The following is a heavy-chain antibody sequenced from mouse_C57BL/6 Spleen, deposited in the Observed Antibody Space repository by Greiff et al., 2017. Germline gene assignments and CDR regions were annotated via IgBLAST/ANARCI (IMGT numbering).Heavy chain of an antibody. CDR2: ISSGSSTI. V-gene: IGHV5-17*01. CDR3: ARATTVVYFDY. D-gene: IGHD1-1*01. CDR1: GFTFSDYG. J-gene: IGHJ2*01. Sequence: DVHLVESGGGLVEPGGSLKLSCAVSGFTFSDYGMHWVRQAPEKGLEWVAYISSGSSTIYYADTVKGRFTIFRDNGKNTLFLQMTSLRSEDTDMYYCARATTVVYFDYWGQGTTLTVSS.